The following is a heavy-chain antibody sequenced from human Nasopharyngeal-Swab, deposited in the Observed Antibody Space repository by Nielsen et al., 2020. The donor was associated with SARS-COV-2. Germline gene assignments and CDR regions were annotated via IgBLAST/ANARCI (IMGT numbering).Heavy chain of an antibody. CDR2: IYYSGST. CDR1: GGSISSYY. CDR3: ARAIAVAGRWFDP. D-gene: IGHD6-19*01. J-gene: IGHJ5*02. Sequence: ESLKISCTVSGGSISSYYWSWIRQPPGKGLEWIGYIYYSGSTNYNPSLKSRVTISVDTSKNQFSLKLSSVTAADTAVYYCARAIAVAGRWFDPWGQGTLVTVSS. V-gene: IGHV4-59*01.